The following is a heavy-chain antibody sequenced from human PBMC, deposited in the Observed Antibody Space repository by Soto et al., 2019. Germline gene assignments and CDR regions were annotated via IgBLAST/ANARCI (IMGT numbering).Heavy chain of an antibody. V-gene: IGHV3-30-3*01. Sequence: GGSLRLSCAASGFTFSSYAMHWVRQAPGKGLEWVAVISYDGSNKYYADSVKGRFTISRDNSKNTLYLQMNSLRAEDTAVYYCARTYCSGGSCYSVPYYYGMDVWGQGTTVTVSS. J-gene: IGHJ6*02. CDR2: ISYDGSNK. D-gene: IGHD2-15*01. CDR3: ARTYCSGGSCYSVPYYYGMDV. CDR1: GFTFSSYA.